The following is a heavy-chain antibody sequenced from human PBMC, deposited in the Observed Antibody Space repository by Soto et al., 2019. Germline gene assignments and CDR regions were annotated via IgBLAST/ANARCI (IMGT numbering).Heavy chain of an antibody. D-gene: IGHD3-22*01. CDR2: ISGSGGST. J-gene: IGHJ4*02. CDR3: AKVYFRVVVITTIFDY. CDR1: GFTFSSYA. V-gene: IGHV3-23*01. Sequence: GGSLRLSCAASGFTFSSYAMSWVRQSPGKGLEWVSAISGSGGSTYYADSVKGRFTISRDNSKNTLYLQMNSLRAEDTAVYYCAKVYFRVVVITTIFDYWGQGTLVTVSS.